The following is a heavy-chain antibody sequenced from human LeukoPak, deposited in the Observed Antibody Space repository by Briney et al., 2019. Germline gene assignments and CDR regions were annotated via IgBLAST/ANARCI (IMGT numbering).Heavy chain of an antibody. V-gene: IGHV3-66*01. J-gene: IGHJ4*02. CDR3: ARMRNIPAASRAGNFDY. Sequence: QPGGSLRLSCAASGFTVSGNYMNWVRQAPGKGLEWVSVIYSGGNTDYIDSVKGRFTISRDNSKNTLYLQMNSLRAEDTAVYCCARMRNIPAASRAGNFDYWGQGTLVTVSS. CDR2: IYSGGNT. D-gene: IGHD6-13*01. CDR1: GFTVSGNY.